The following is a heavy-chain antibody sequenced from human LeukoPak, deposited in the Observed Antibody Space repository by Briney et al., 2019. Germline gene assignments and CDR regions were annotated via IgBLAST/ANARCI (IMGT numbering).Heavy chain of an antibody. D-gene: IGHD3-10*01. CDR3: ARKYYYADY. J-gene: IGHJ4*02. CDR1: GFTFSSYA. CDR2: IWYDGSNK. Sequence: GGSLRLSCAASGFTFSSYAMSWVRQAPGKGLEWVAVIWYDGSNKYYADSVKGRFTISRDNSKNTLYLQMNSLRAEDTAVYYCARKYYYADYWGQGTLVTVSS. V-gene: IGHV3-33*08.